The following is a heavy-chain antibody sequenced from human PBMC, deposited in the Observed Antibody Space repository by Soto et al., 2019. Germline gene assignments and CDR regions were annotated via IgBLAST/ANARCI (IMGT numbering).Heavy chain of an antibody. J-gene: IGHJ4*02. CDR2: INPSGGST. CDR3: TRDGYSSSWYY. Sequence: GASVKGLLKASGYTITSYYMHWVRQAPGQGLEWMGVINPSGGSTSYAQKFQGRVTMTRDTSANTVYMELSSLRSEDTAVYYCTRDGYSSSWYYWGQGTLVTVSS. D-gene: IGHD6-13*01. V-gene: IGHV1-46*01. CDR1: GYTITSYY.